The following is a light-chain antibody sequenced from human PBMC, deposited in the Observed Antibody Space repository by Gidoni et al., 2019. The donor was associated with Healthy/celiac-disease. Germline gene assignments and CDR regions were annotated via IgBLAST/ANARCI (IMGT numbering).Light chain of an antibody. J-gene: IGLJ2*01. CDR1: SLSSYY. Sequence: SSELTQDPAVSVALGQTVRITLQGDSLSSYYASWYQQKPGQAPVLVIYGKNNRPSGIPDRFSGSSSGNTASLTITGAQAEDEADYYCNSRDSSGNHPFGGGTKLTVL. CDR2: GKN. V-gene: IGLV3-19*01. CDR3: NSRDSSGNHP.